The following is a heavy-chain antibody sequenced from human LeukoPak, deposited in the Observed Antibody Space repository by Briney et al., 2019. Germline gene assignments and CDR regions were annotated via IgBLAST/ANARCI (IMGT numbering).Heavy chain of an antibody. V-gene: IGHV1-18*01. CDR3: ARGSDIVATWGHPNWAFDI. CDR1: GYTFTSYG. CDR2: ISAYNGNT. Sequence: ASVKVSCKASGYTFTSYGISWVRQAPGQGLEWMGWISAYNGNTNYAQKLQGRVTMTTDTSTSTAYVELRSLRSDDTAVYYCARGSDIVATWGHPNWAFDIWGQGTMVTVSS. D-gene: IGHD5-12*01. J-gene: IGHJ3*02.